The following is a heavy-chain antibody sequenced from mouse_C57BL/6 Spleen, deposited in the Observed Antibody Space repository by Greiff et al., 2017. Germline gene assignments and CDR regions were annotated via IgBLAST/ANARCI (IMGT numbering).Heavy chain of an antibody. Sequence: EVKVVESGGDLVKPGGSLKLSCAASGFTFSSSGMSWVRQTPDTRLGWVATISSGGSYTYYPDSVKGRFTISRDNAKNTLYLQMSSLKSEDTAMYYCARRAMDYWGQGTSVTVSS. CDR3: ARRAMDY. V-gene: IGHV5-6*02. CDR2: ISSGGSYT. J-gene: IGHJ4*01. CDR1: GFTFSSSG.